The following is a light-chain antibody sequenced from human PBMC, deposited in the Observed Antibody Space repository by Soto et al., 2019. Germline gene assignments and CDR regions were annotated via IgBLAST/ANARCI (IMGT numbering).Light chain of an antibody. V-gene: IGKV1-39*01. Sequence: DIQMTQSPSSLSASVGDRVTITCRASQSISSYLNWYQQKPGKAPKLLIYAASSLQSGVPSRFSGSGSGTDFTLTISSLQPEDFANYYCQQSYSTPVYTFGQGTKLEIK. CDR1: QSISSY. J-gene: IGKJ2*01. CDR2: AAS. CDR3: QQSYSTPVYT.